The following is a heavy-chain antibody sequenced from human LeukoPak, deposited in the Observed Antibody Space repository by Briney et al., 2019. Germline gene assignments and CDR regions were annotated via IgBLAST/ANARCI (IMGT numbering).Heavy chain of an antibody. V-gene: IGHV1-3*01. Sequence: ASVKVSCKAPGYTFTSYAMHWVPQAPGQRLEWMGWINAGNGNTKYSQKFQGRVTITRDTSASTAYMELSSLRSEDTAVYYCASTLRFLEWLPLDYWGQGTLVTVSS. D-gene: IGHD3-3*01. CDR1: GYTFTSYA. CDR2: INAGNGNT. CDR3: ASTLRFLEWLPLDY. J-gene: IGHJ4*02.